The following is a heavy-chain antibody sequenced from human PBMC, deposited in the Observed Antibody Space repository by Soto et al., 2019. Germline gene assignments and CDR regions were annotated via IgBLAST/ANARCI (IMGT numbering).Heavy chain of an antibody. Sequence: QVQLVQSGADVKKPGASVKVSCKASGYTFSDYGVSWVRQAPGQGLERMGWISSKNGNTNFAQKFRGRVTMTTDPSTSTVYMELRSLRPDDTAVYYSAREPPETPPDYWGQGTLVTVSS. V-gene: IGHV1-18*01. CDR3: AREPPETPPDY. J-gene: IGHJ4*02. CDR2: ISSKNGNT. CDR1: GYTFSDYG.